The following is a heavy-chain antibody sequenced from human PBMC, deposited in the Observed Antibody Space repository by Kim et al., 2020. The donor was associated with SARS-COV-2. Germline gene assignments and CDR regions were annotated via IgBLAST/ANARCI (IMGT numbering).Heavy chain of an antibody. CDR2: IKQDGSEK. CDR1: GFTFSYYW. CDR3: ARVPPNNWTFDY. D-gene: IGHD1-1*01. V-gene: IGHV3-7*01. J-gene: IGHJ4*02. Sequence: GGSLRLSCAASGFTFSYYWLSWVRQAPGKGLEWVANIKQDGSEKYYVDSVKGRFTISRDNAKNSLYLQMNSLRAEDTAVYYCARVPPNNWTFDYWGQGTLVPVSS.